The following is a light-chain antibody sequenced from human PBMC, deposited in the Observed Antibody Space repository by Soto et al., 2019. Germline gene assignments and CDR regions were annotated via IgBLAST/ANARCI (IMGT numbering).Light chain of an antibody. V-gene: IGLV2-8*01. CDR3: SSYAGSNNLL. CDR2: EVN. J-gene: IGLJ3*02. CDR1: SSDVGGYNY. Sequence: QSALTQPPSASGSPGQSVSISCTGTSSDVGGYNYVSWYQLHPGKAPKLLLYEVNKRPSGVPDRFSGSKSGNTASLTVSGLQPEDEADYYCSSYAGSNNLLFGGGTQLTV.